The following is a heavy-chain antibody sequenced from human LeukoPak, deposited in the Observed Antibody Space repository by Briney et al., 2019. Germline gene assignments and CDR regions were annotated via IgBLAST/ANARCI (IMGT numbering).Heavy chain of an antibody. CDR2: IKSKTEGGTI. CDR3: TTDAGYSSGWYNY. CDR1: GFISSNAY. D-gene: IGHD6-19*01. Sequence: GGSLRLSCAASGFISSNAYMKWVRQAPGKGLEWVGRIKSKTEGGTIDYAAPVKGRFTISRDDSKNMVYLQMNSLKTEDTAVYYCTTDAGYSSGWYNYWGQGILVTVSS. V-gene: IGHV3-15*01. J-gene: IGHJ4*02.